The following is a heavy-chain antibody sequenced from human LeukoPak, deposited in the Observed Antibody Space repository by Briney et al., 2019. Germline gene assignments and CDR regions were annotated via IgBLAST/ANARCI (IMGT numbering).Heavy chain of an antibody. CDR3: AKSDYYYDSSGYPD. CDR2: ISGSGGST. V-gene: IGHV3-23*01. Sequence: GGTLRLSCAASGFTFSSYAMSWVRQAPGKGLEWVSAISGSGGSTYYADSVKGRFTISRDNSKNTLYLQMNSLRAEDTAVYYCAKSDYYYDSSGYPDGGQGTLVTVSS. D-gene: IGHD3-22*01. CDR1: GFTFSSYA. J-gene: IGHJ4*02.